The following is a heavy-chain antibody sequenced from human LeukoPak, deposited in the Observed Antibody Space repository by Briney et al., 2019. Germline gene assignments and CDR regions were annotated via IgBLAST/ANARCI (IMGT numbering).Heavy chain of an antibody. J-gene: IGHJ6*03. V-gene: IGHV1-18*01. D-gene: IGHD6-13*01. CDR3: ARDRHIAAAVYYYYMGV. Sequence: ASVKVSCKASGYTFTSYDINWVRQATGQGLEWMGWINAYNGNTDYAQRVQGRVTMTTDTSTSTAYMEVRSLRSDDTAVYYCARDRHIAAAVYYYYMGVWGKGTPVTVSS. CDR1: GYTFTSYD. CDR2: INAYNGNT.